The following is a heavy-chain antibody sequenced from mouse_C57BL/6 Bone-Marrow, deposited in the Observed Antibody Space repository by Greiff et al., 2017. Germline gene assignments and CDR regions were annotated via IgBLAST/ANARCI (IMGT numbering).Heavy chain of an antibody. D-gene: IGHD2-4*01. CDR3: ARDDYGIWYFDV. V-gene: IGHV5-4*01. CDR2: ISDGGSYT. J-gene: IGHJ1*03. CDR1: GFTFSSYA. Sequence: EVKLVESGGGLVKPGGSLKLSCAASGFTFSSYAMSWVRQTPEKRLEWVATISDGGSYTYYPDNVKGRFTISRDNAKNNLYPQMSHLKSEDTAMYYCARDDYGIWYFDVWGTGTTVTVAS.